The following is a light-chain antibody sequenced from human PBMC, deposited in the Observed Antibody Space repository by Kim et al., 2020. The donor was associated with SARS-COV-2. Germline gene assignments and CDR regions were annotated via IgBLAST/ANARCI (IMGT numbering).Light chain of an antibody. CDR1: QSISIW. Sequence: ASVGDRITITFRASQSISIWLAWYQQKPVTAPKLLIYKASNLESGVPSRFSGSGSGKEFTLTISSLLPDDFATYYCQQAYTFPWTFGQGTKVDIK. CDR2: KAS. V-gene: IGKV1-5*03. J-gene: IGKJ1*01. CDR3: QQAYTFPWT.